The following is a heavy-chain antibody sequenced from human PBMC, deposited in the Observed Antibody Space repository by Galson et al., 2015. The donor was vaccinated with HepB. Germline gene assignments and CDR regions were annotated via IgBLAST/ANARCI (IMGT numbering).Heavy chain of an antibody. Sequence: ETLSLTCTVSGASISSSLYYWVWVRQPPEEGLEWIGRIYYTGNTYYKSSLKSRVTISADMSKNQFSLKVNSVTAADTAVYYCARAAGDSSTYANDYWGQGALVTVSS. D-gene: IGHD5-18*01. J-gene: IGHJ4*02. CDR3: ARAAGDSSTYANDY. V-gene: IGHV4-39*07. CDR2: IYYTGNT. CDR1: GASISSSLYY.